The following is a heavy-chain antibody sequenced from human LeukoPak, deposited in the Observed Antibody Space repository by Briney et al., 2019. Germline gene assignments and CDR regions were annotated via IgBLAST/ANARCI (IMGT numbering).Heavy chain of an antibody. CDR1: GFTFSDAW. Sequence: GGSLRLSSATSGFTFSDAWMSWVRQAPGKGLEWIGRIKSKRSGATDYAESVKGRFTISRDNSKNTLYLQMNSLRAEDTAVYYCAGGKWLFLYWGQGTLVTVSS. CDR3: AGGKWLFLY. J-gene: IGHJ4*02. V-gene: IGHV3-15*01. CDR2: IKSKRSGAT. D-gene: IGHD3-22*01.